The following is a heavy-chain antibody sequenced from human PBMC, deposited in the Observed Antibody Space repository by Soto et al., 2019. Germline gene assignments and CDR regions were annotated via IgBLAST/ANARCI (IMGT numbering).Heavy chain of an antibody. D-gene: IGHD3-3*01. Sequence: PGGSLRLSCAASGFTFSSYSMNWVRQAPGKGLEWVSSISSSSSYIYYADSVKGRFTISRDNSKNTLYLQMNSLKAEDTAVYYCARDEGGRAGSGLEDYGMDVWGQGTTVTVSS. CDR3: ARDEGGRAGSGLEDYGMDV. J-gene: IGHJ6*02. CDR1: GFTFSSYS. CDR2: ISSSSSYI. V-gene: IGHV3-21*01.